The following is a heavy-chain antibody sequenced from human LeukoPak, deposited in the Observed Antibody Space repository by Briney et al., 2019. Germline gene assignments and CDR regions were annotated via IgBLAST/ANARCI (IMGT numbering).Heavy chain of an antibody. Sequence: GGSLRLSCAASGFSFNNFGMSWVRQAPGKGLEWVSSISGTGGSTHYADSVKGRFTISRDNAKNMLYLQVNSLRAEDTAVYYCARAGGSTVSHSDYWGQGTLVTVS. CDR2: ISGTGGST. J-gene: IGHJ4*02. V-gene: IGHV3-23*01. CDR1: GFSFNNFG. CDR3: ARAGGSTVSHSDY. D-gene: IGHD4-17*01.